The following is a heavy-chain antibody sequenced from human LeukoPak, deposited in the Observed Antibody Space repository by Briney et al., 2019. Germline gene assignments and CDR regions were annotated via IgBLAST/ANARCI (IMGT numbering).Heavy chain of an antibody. CDR2: INSDGSST. V-gene: IGHV3-74*01. J-gene: IGHJ4*02. CDR1: GFTFSSYW. CDR3: ASCTMIVVGGRGLFAY. Sequence: GGSLRLSCAASGFTFSSYWMHWVRQAPGKGLVWVSRINSDGSSTSYADSVKGRFTISRDNAQKTLYPQMNSLRAEDTAGYFRASCTMIVVGGRGLFAYWGQGTLFTVSS. D-gene: IGHD3-22*01.